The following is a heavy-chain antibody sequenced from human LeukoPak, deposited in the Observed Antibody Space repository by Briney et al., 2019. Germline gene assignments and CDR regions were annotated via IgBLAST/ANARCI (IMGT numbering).Heavy chain of an antibody. CDR1: GGSFSGYY. CDR2: INHSGST. J-gene: IGHJ6*03. V-gene: IGHV4-34*01. Sequence: SETLSLTCAVYGGSFSGYYWSWIRQPPGKGLEWIGEINHSGSTNYNPSLKSRVTISVDTSKNQFSLKLTSVTAADTAVYYCARDPLSSYYYMDVWGKGTTVTVSS. CDR3: ARDPLSSYYYMDV.